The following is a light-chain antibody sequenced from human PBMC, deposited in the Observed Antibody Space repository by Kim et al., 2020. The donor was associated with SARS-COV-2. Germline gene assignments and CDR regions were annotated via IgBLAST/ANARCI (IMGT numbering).Light chain of an antibody. V-gene: IGKV1-9*01. J-gene: IGKJ4*01. CDR3: QQYYGYPLT. CDR1: QGVNNN. CDR2: AAI. Sequence: IQLTQSPSSLSASEGDRVTVTCRASQGVNNNLAWYQQKSGEAPKLLIYAAITLQSGVPSRFSGSGSGTDFTLTISSLQPEDFATYFCQQYYGYPLTLGGGTKVEI.